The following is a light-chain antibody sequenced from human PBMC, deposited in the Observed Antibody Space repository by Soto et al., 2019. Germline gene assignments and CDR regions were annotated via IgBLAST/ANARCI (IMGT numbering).Light chain of an antibody. V-gene: IGKV1-13*02. CDR2: EVA. J-gene: IGKJ5*01. CDR1: QGVGSH. CDR3: QHLNAYPIT. Sequence: AIQLTQSPSSLSASVGDRVTITCRASQGVGSHLVWHQQKPGKAPKLLIYEVASLQSGVPSRFSGSGSGTDFTLTISSLQPEDFATYYCQHLNAYPITFGQGTRLEIK.